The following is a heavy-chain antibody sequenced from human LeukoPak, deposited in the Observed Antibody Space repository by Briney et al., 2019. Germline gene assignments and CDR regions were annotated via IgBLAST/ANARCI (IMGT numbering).Heavy chain of an antibody. J-gene: IGHJ5*02. CDR2: IYPGDSNT. V-gene: IGHV5-51*01. CDR1: GYSFTSYW. D-gene: IGHD4-17*01. Sequence: GESLKISCKGSGYSFTSYWVAWVRQMPGKGLEWMGIIYPGDSNTRYSPSFQGQVTISADKSIGTAYLQWSSLKASDTAMYYCARGRVPHDYGDYFWFDPWGQGTLVTASS. CDR3: ARGRVPHDYGDYFWFDP.